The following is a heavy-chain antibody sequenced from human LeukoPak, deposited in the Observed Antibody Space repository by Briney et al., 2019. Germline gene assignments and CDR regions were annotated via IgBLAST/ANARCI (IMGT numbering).Heavy chain of an antibody. V-gene: IGHV4-34*01. CDR3: ARRSSWDYDFDY. J-gene: IGHJ4*02. D-gene: IGHD1-7*01. CDR2: INHSGST. CDR1: GASLIGYY. Sequence: SETLSLTCGVSGASLIGYYWSWIRQPPGKGLEWIGEINHSGSTDYNPSLKSRVTISVDTSKNHFSLRLSSVTAADTAVYYCARRSSWDYDFDYWGQGTLVTVSS.